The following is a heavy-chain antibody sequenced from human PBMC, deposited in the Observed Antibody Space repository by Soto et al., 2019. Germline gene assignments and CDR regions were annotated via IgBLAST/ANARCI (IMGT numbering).Heavy chain of an antibody. Sequence: EVQLLESGGGLVQPGGSLRLSCAASGFTFSTYAMSWVRQAPGKGLEWVSTISGSGAGTYYADSVKGRFTSSKDNSKNTLYLQMNSLRAEDTAIYYCAREIAASGIFDCWGQGTLVTVSS. CDR1: GFTFSTYA. J-gene: IGHJ4*02. V-gene: IGHV3-23*01. D-gene: IGHD6-13*01. CDR3: AREIAASGIFDC. CDR2: ISGSGAGT.